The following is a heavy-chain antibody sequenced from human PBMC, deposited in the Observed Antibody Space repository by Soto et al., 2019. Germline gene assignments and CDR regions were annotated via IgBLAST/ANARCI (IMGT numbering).Heavy chain of an antibody. Sequence: GSGPTLVNPTQTLTLTCTFSGFSLSTSGVGVGWIRQPPGKALEWLALIYWDDDKRYSPSLKSRLTITKDTSKNQVVLTMTNMDPVDTATYYCAHLNYDFWSGYRGPRYFDYWGQGALVTVSS. CDR1: GFSLSTSGVG. J-gene: IGHJ4*02. D-gene: IGHD3-3*01. V-gene: IGHV2-5*02. CDR2: IYWDDDK. CDR3: AHLNYDFWSGYRGPRYFDY.